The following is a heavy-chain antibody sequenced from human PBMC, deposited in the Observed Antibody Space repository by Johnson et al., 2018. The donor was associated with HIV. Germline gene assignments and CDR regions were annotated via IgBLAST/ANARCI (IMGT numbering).Heavy chain of an antibody. CDR2: IYGGGSGGST. J-gene: IGHJ3*02. Sequence: QVQLVESGGGLVQPGGSLRLSCAASGFTFSSYAMHWVRQAPGKGLEYVSVIYGGGSGGSTYYVDSVKGRFTISRDNSKNTLYLQMNSLRAEDTAVYYCARGVYSSSWYGAFDIWGQGTMVTVSS. V-gene: IGHV3-64*04. CDR1: GFTFSSYA. CDR3: ARGVYSSSWYGAFDI. D-gene: IGHD6-13*01.